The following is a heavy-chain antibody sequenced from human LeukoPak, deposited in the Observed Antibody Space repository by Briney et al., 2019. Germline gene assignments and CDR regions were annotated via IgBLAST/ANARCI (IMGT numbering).Heavy chain of an antibody. CDR2: ISYDGSNK. J-gene: IGHJ6*02. Sequence: GGSLRLSCAAPGFTFSSYAMHWVRQAPGKGLEWVAVISYDGSNKYYADSVKGRFAISRDNSKNTLYLQMNSLRAEDTAVYYCARDSVAGIPRGMDVWGQGTTVTVSS. CDR3: ARDSVAGIPRGMDV. V-gene: IGHV3-30*09. D-gene: IGHD6-19*01. CDR1: GFTFSSYA.